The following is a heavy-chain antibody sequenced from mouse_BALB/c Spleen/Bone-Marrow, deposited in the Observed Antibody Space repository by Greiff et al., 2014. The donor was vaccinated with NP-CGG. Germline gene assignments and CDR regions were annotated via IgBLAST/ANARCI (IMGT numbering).Heavy chain of an antibody. Sequence: VQLVESGAELARPGASVMMSCKTSGYTFTSYTMQWIRQRPGQGLEWIGYIVPSGDYTNYNQKFKDRATLTADKSSNTAYMQLSSLTSEDFAVYYCAREARTGAWFAYRGQGTLVTVSA. CDR1: GYTFTSYT. D-gene: IGHD4-1*01. V-gene: IGHV1-4*01. CDR2: IVPSGDYT. J-gene: IGHJ3*01. CDR3: AREARTGAWFAY.